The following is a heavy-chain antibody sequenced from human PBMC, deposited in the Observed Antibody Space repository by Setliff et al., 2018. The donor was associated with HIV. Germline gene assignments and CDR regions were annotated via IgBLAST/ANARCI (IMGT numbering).Heavy chain of an antibody. D-gene: IGHD3-16*01. CDR1: GYSFTSYW. CDR3: ARQASWGYYFDY. V-gene: IGHV5-51*01. Sequence: PGESLKISCQGSGYSFTSYWIGWVRQMPGKGLEWMGIIYPGDSNTRYSPSFQGQVTISADRSISTVYLQWNSLKASDTAMYYCARQASWGYYFDYWGQGTLVTVSS. CDR2: IYPGDSNT. J-gene: IGHJ4*02.